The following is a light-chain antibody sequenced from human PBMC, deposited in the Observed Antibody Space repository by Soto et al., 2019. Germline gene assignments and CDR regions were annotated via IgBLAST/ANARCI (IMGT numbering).Light chain of an antibody. Sequence: IGLTMSAGTLSLSPGERATLSCGASRRVSSNYLAWYQQKPGQCPRLLIYGASSRATGIPDRFSGSGSGTDFTLTISRLEPEDFATYYCQQSYSTLRAFGGVTKVAIK. CDR3: QQSYSTLRA. V-gene: IGKV3-20*01. J-gene: IGKJ4*01. CDR1: RRVSSNY. CDR2: GAS.